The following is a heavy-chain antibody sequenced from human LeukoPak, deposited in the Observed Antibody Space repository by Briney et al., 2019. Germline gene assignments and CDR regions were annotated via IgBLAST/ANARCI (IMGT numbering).Heavy chain of an antibody. V-gene: IGHV3-7*01. Sequence: GGSLRLSCAVSGLTFSSSWMDWVRQAPGKGLEWVASINPEGSEKYSADSVKGRFTISRDNAKNSLYLQMDSLRVEDTAFYYCARGLAYSRLDYWGQGMLVTVSS. CDR1: GLTFSSSW. CDR2: INPEGSEK. CDR3: ARGLAYSRLDY. D-gene: IGHD5-18*01. J-gene: IGHJ4*02.